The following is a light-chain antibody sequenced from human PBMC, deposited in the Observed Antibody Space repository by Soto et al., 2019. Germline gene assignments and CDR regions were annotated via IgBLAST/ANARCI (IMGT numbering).Light chain of an antibody. CDR1: RNNVGGYNY. CDR2: EVS. J-gene: IGLJ3*02. V-gene: IGLV2-14*01. Sequence: QSALTQPASVSGSPGQSIPISCTGARNNVGGYNYVSWYQHHPGKAPKLVLYEVSNRPSGISQRFSGSKLGSTASLTISELQAEYEADYFCCSYTSSKTLVFGGGTKLTVL. CDR3: CSYTSSKTLV.